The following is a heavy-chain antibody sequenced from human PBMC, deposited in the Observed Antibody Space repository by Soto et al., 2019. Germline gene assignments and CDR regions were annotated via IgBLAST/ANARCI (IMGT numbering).Heavy chain of an antibody. D-gene: IGHD2-15*01. CDR1: DVSINSRSYY. CDR3: ARHVRYCNAGSCYDRLAF. CDR2: IYFRGNT. Sequence: PSETLSLTCIVSDVSINSRSYYWGWVRQPPGKGLEWIGSIYFRGNTYHNPSLKSRLTISVDTSKNQFSLTLSSVTAADTAVYYCARHVRYCNAGSCYDRLAFWGQRTLVTVSS. J-gene: IGHJ4*02. V-gene: IGHV4-39*01.